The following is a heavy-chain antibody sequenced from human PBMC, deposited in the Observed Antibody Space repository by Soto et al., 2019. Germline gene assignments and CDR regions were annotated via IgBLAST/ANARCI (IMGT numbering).Heavy chain of an antibody. J-gene: IGHJ6*03. V-gene: IGHV4-59*01. D-gene: IGHD3-10*01. CDR2: IYYSGST. Sequence: PSETLSLTCTVSGGSISSYYWSWIRQPPGKGLEWIGYIYYSGSTNYNPSLKSRVTISVDTSKNQFSLKLSSVTAADTAVYYCARSTMVRGARGHYYYYMDVWGKGTTVTVSS. CDR3: ARSTMVRGARGHYYYYMDV. CDR1: GGSISSYY.